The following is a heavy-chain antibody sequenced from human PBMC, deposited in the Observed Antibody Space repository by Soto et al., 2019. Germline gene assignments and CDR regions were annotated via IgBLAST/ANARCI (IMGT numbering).Heavy chain of an antibody. D-gene: IGHD3-10*01. CDR3: VRRMFYDSCNPYYYFDY. J-gene: IGHJ4*02. Sequence: ASVKVSCKTSGYVFTSFGISWVRQAPGQGLEWMGWVRPYNGDTKYAEKFQGRVTMTSDTSTTTAYMELRGLRSDDTAVYFCVRRMFYDSCNPYYYFDYWGQGTQVTVSS. CDR1: GYVFTSFG. V-gene: IGHV1-18*04. CDR2: VRPYNGDT.